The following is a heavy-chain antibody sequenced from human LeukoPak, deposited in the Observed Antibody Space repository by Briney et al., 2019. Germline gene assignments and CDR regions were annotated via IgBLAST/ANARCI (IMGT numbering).Heavy chain of an antibody. V-gene: IGHV3-21*01. CDR2: ISSSSYI. Sequence: GGSLRLSCAASRFTFSNYSVNWVRQAPGKGLEWVSSISSSSYIYYADSVKGRFTISRDNAKNSLYLQMNSLRAEDTAVYYCAKDLIHRVGYCSSTSCYAGPWFDPWGQGTLVTVSS. D-gene: IGHD2-2*01. J-gene: IGHJ5*02. CDR3: AKDLIHRVGYCSSTSCYAGPWFDP. CDR1: RFTFSNYS.